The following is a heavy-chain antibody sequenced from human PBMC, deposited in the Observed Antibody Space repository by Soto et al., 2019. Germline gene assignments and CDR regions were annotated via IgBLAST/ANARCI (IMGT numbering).Heavy chain of an antibody. J-gene: IGHJ6*03. CDR3: AKGGIESSGFLEWLSGAWYYMDV. CDR1: GFTFSSYA. V-gene: IGHV3-23*01. CDR2: ISGSGGST. Sequence: GGSLRLSCAASGFTFSSYAMSWVRQAPGKGLEWVSAISGSGGSTYYADSVKGRFTISRDKSKNTLYLQMNSLRAEDTAVYYCAKGGIESSGFLEWLSGAWYYMDVWGKGTTVTVSS. D-gene: IGHD3-3*01.